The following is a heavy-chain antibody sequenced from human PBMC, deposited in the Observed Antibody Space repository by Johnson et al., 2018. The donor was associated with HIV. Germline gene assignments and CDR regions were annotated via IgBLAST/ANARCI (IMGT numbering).Heavy chain of an antibody. Sequence: QVQLVESGGGLVQPGRSLRLSCAASGFTFNSYAMHWVRQAPGKGLEWVAVISYDGSNKYYADSVKGRFTISRDNSKNTLYLQMNSLRAEDTAVYYCARDKVDDAFDIWGQGTMVTVSS. CDR2: ISYDGSNK. CDR1: GFTFNSYA. V-gene: IGHV3-30-3*01. D-gene: IGHD1-26*01. J-gene: IGHJ3*02. CDR3: ARDKVDDAFDI.